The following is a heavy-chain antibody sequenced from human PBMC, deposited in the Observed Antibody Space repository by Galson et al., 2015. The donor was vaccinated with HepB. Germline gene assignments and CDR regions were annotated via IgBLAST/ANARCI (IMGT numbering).Heavy chain of an antibody. CDR1: GFTFSSYG. J-gene: IGHJ4*02. V-gene: IGHV3-33*01. CDR2: IWYDGSNK. Sequence: SLRLSCAASGFTFSSYGMHWVRQAPGKGLEWVAVIWYDGSNKYYADSVKGRFTISRDNSKNTLYLQMNSLRAEDTAVYYCAREGVWLVVDYWGQGTLVTVSS. CDR3: AREGVWLVVDY. D-gene: IGHD6-6*01.